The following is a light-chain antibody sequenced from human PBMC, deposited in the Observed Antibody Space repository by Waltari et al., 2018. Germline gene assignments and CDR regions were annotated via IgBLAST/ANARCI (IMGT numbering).Light chain of an antibody. CDR2: EDS. Sequence: NFMLTQPHSVSGSPGMTITISCTRSVGSIASAYVQWYPQRPGRAPITLIYEDSVRLSGVPDRFSASIDISSNSASLTISGLRSDDEADYFCQSYDKPTVIFGGGTRVTV. V-gene: IGLV6-57*03. CDR3: QSYDKPTVI. CDR1: VGSIASAY. J-gene: IGLJ2*01.